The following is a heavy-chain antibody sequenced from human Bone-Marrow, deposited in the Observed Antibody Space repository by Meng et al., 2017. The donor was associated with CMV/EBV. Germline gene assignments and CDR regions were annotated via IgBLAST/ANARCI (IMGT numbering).Heavy chain of an antibody. J-gene: IGHJ6*02. CDR2: ISGSGGST. D-gene: IGHD1-26*01. CDR1: RFTFSRYT. Sequence: GESLKISCAASRFTFSRYTMNWVRQAPGKGLEWVSAISGSGGSTYYADSVKGRFTISRDNSKNTLYLQMNSLRAEDTAVYYCAKDPPKVGATRGAYYYGMDVWGQGTTVTVSS. V-gene: IGHV3-23*01. CDR3: AKDPPKVGATRGAYYYGMDV.